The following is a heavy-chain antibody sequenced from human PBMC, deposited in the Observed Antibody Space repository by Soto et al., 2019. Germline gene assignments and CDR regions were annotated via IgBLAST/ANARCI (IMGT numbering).Heavy chain of an antibody. J-gene: IGHJ3*02. CDR2: IIPIFGTA. Sequence: ASVRVSCKASGVTFSSYAISWVRQAPGQGLEWMGGIIPIFGTANYAQKFQGRVTITADESTSTAYMELSSLRSEDTAVYYCARGPRSPVDHYYGSGSLRSHDAFDIWGQGTMVTVSS. D-gene: IGHD3-10*01. V-gene: IGHV1-69*13. CDR1: GVTFSSYA. CDR3: ARGPRSPVDHYYGSGSLRSHDAFDI.